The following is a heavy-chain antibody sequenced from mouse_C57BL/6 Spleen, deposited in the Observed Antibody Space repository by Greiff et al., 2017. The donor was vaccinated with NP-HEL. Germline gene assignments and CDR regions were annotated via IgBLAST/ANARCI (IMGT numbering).Heavy chain of an antibody. J-gene: IGHJ4*01. Sequence: VQLQQSGAELAKPGASVKLSCKASGYTFTSYWMHWVKQRPGQGLEWIGYINPSNGYTKYNQKFKDKATLTADNSSSTAYMQLSSLTYEDSAVYYWSRYYSNWYAMDYWGQGTSVTVSS. CDR2: INPSNGYT. CDR1: GYTFTSYW. V-gene: IGHV1-7*01. D-gene: IGHD2-5*01. CDR3: SRYYSNWYAMDY.